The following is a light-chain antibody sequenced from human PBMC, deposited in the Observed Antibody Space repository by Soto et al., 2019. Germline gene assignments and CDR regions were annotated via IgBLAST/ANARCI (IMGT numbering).Light chain of an antibody. Sequence: DIQMTQSQSSLSASIGDRVTIACQASQNSTNNLSWYQQKPGKAPNLLIYHASKLAKGVTSRFSGSGSGTDFSFIITSLQREDLATYYCQQYYGLPPLTFGQGTRLEIK. V-gene: IGKV1-33*01. CDR3: QQYYGLPPLT. J-gene: IGKJ5*01. CDR2: HAS. CDR1: QNSTNN.